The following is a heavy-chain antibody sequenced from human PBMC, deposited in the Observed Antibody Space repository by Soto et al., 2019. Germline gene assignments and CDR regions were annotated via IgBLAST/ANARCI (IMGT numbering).Heavy chain of an antibody. Sequence: PGGSLRLSCAASGFTFSNYGMHWVRQAPGKGLEWVAVIWYDGSNKYYADSMKGRFTISRDNSKNTLYLQMNSLRAEDTAVYYCARDENYDTPFDYWGQGTLVTVSS. CDR1: GFTFSNYG. J-gene: IGHJ4*02. CDR3: ARDENYDTPFDY. V-gene: IGHV3-33*01. CDR2: IWYDGSNK. D-gene: IGHD3-22*01.